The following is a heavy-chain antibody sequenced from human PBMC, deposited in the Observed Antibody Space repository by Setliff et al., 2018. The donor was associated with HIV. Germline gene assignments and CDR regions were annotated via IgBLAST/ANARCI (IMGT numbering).Heavy chain of an antibody. D-gene: IGHD6-13*01. CDR1: GGSFSNYY. CDR2: INHIGST. J-gene: IGHJ6*02. V-gene: IGHV4-34*01. Sequence: SETLSLTCAIYGGSFSNYYWTWIRQPPGKGLEWIGEINHIGSTNYNPSLKSRVTISVDTSKNQFSLKLSSVTAADTAVYYCARGGYSSSWYTYYGMDVWGQGTTVTVSS. CDR3: ARGGYSSSWYTYYGMDV.